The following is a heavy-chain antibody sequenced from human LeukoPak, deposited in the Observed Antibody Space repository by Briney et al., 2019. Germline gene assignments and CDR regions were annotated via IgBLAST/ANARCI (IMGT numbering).Heavy chain of an antibody. CDR3: AREESGGYFDY. V-gene: IGHV1-2*02. J-gene: IGHJ4*02. CDR1: GYTFTGYQ. CDR2: MNPNSGGT. Sequence: GASVKVSCKASGYTFTGYQMHWVRQAPGQRLEWMGWMNPNSGGTNYAQKFQGRVTMTRDTSTTTVYMELSSLRSEDTAVYYCAREESGGYFDYWGQGTLVTVSS. D-gene: IGHD2-8*02.